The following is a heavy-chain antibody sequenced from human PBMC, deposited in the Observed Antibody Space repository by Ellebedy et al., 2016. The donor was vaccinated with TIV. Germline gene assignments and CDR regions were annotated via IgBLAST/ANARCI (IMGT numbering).Heavy chain of an antibody. CDR2: LSPAGTDG. V-gene: IGHV3-74*01. D-gene: IGHD3-3*02. CDR3: AALKIVSIFDHFDV. J-gene: IGHJ3*01. Sequence: GESLKISCEASGFPFSTYWMHWVRQVPGKGLVWVSRLSPAGTDGNQADSVRGRFSMSRDNAKTTVYLQIYSLRAEETAVYHCAALKIVSIFDHFDVWGQGTTVTVSS. CDR1: GFPFSTYW.